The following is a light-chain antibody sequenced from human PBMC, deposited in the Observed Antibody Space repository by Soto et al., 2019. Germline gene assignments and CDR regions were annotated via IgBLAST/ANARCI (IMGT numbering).Light chain of an antibody. Sequence: SYELTQPPSVSVSPGQTASITCSGDTLGDKYACWYQQKPGQSPVLVVFEDTKRPSGIPERFSGSNSGNTATLTISGTQTMDEADYYCQAWDTSAGHVVFGGGTKVTVL. J-gene: IGLJ2*01. CDR3: QAWDTSAGHVV. CDR1: TLGDKY. V-gene: IGLV3-1*01. CDR2: EDT.